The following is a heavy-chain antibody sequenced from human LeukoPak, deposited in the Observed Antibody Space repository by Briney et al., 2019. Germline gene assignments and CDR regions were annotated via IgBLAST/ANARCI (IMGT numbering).Heavy chain of an antibody. D-gene: IGHD1-26*01. CDR1: GGSVSSTNW. CDR2: VHLDGRT. CDR3: ARHGSGGRAFDI. Sequence: SETLSLTCGVSGGSVSSTNWWTWIRQPPGKGLEWIGEVHLDGRTNFNPSLKSRLTMSVDLSENHVSLKLTSVTAADTAIYYCARHGSGGRAFDIWGQGTTVTVSS. V-gene: IGHV4-4*02. J-gene: IGHJ3*02.